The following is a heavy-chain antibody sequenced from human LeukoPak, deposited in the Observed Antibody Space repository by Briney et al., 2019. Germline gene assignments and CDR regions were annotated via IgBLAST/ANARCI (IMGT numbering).Heavy chain of an antibody. J-gene: IGHJ4*02. CDR3: AKSLEVRGVIIMGYFDY. CDR2: ISGSGGST. CDR1: GFTFSSYA. Sequence: GGSLRLSCAASGFTFSSYAMSWVRQAPGKGLEWVSAISGSGGSTYYADSVKGRFTISRDNSKNTLYLQMNSLRAEDTAVYYCAKSLEVRGVIIMGYFDYWGQGTLVTVSS. V-gene: IGHV3-23*01. D-gene: IGHD3-10*01.